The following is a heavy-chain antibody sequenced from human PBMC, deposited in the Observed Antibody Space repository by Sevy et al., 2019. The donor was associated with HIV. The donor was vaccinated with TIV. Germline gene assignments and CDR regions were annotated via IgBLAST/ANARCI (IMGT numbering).Heavy chain of an antibody. CDR2: IIPILGTT. CDR3: TKDLMEATMGFDH. Sequence: ASVKVSCKASGGTFSTYAFNWVRRAPGQGLEWVGGIIPILGTTNYAQKFQGRVSIIADESTGTAYMTLSRLTSEDTAVYYCTKDLMEATMGFDHWGQGALVTVSS. V-gene: IGHV1-69*13. J-gene: IGHJ4*02. D-gene: IGHD2-8*01. CDR1: GGTFSTYA.